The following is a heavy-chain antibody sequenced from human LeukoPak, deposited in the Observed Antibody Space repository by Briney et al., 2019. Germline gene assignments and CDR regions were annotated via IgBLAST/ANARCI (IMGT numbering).Heavy chain of an antibody. CDR1: GGSISSYY. CDR2: IYYSGST. V-gene: IGHV4-59*01. D-gene: IGHD5-24*01. CDR3: AIVEMATMGFDY. J-gene: IGHJ4*02. Sequence: SETLSLTCTVSGGSISSYYWSWIRQPPGKGLEWIGYIYYSGSTNYNPSLKSRVTISVDTSKNQFSLKLSSVTAADTAVYYCAIVEMATMGFDYWGQGTLVTVSS.